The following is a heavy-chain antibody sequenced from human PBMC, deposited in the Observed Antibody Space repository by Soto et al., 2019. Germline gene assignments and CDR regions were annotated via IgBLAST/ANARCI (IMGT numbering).Heavy chain of an antibody. CDR1: GFIFSSYA. Sequence: QVQLVESGGGVVQPGKSLRLSCEASGFIFSSYAIHWVRQAPGKGLEWVAIIWYDGGDKYYADSLKCRFSISRDNSNNTVYLQRDRLRADDTALYYCARGRLPSATTCFDYLGQGTLVIVSS. D-gene: IGHD1-26*01. J-gene: IGHJ4*02. V-gene: IGHV3-33*01. CDR2: IWYDGGDK. CDR3: ARGRLPSATTCFDY.